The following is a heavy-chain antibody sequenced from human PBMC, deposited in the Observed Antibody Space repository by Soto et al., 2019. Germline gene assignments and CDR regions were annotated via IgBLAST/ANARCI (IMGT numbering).Heavy chain of an antibody. CDR3: ARGGYDILTGYTVYYFDY. J-gene: IGHJ4*02. CDR1: GYTFTGYY. Sequence: ASVKVSCKASGYTFTGYYMHWMRQAPGQGLEWMGWINPNRGGTNYAQKYQGWVTMTRDTSISTAYMELSRLRSDDTAVYYFARGGYDILTGYTVYYFDYWGQGTLVTVSS. CDR2: INPNRGGT. D-gene: IGHD3-9*01. V-gene: IGHV1-2*04.